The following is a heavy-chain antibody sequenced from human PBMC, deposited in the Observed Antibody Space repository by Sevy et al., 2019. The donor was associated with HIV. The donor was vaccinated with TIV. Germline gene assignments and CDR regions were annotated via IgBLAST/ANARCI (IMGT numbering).Heavy chain of an antibody. CDR3: ARGITIFGVVTHDAFDI. J-gene: IGHJ3*02. CDR2: ISSSGSTI. D-gene: IGHD3-3*01. CDR1: GFTFSDYY. V-gene: IGHV3-11*01. Sequence: GGSLRLSCAASGFTFSDYYMSWIRQAPGKGLEWVSYISSSGSTIYYADSVKGRFTISRDNAKKSLYLQMNSLRAEDTAVYYCARGITIFGVVTHDAFDIWGQGTMVTVSS.